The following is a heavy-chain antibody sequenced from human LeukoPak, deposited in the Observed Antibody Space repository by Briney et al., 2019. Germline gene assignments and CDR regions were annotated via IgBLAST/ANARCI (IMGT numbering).Heavy chain of an antibody. CDR2: INHSGST. Sequence: SETLSLTCAVYGGSFSGYYWSWIRQPPGKGLEWNGEINHSGSTNYNPSLKSRVTISVDTSKNQFSLKLSSVTAADTAVYYCARATWFGGFHFDYWGQGTLVTVSS. V-gene: IGHV4-34*01. CDR1: GGSFSGYY. D-gene: IGHD3-10*01. J-gene: IGHJ4*02. CDR3: ARATWFGGFHFDY.